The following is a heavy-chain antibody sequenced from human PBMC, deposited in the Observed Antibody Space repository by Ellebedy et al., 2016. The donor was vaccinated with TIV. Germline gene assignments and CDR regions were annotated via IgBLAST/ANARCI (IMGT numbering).Heavy chain of an antibody. CDR3: AKDSPTDINYHDNDILGILV. Sequence: PGGSLRLSCEASGFMFSSYAMSWVRQAPGKGLEWVSTISGNGRRADYRGSLKGRFTISRDNSKNTRYLQMNSLRAEDTAVYYCAKDSPTDINYHDNDILGILVWGQGTLVTVSS. CDR1: GFMFSSYA. D-gene: IGHD3-9*01. CDR2: ISGNGRRA. J-gene: IGHJ4*02. V-gene: IGHV3-23*01.